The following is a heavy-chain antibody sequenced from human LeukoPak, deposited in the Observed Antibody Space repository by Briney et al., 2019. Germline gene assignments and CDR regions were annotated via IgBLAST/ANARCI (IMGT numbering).Heavy chain of an antibody. Sequence: SETLSLTCTVSGGSISSGSYYWSWIRQPAGKGLEWIGSIYYSGSTYYNPSLKSRVTISVDTSKNQFSLKLSSVTAADTAVYYCASDEYYYDSSGYYPTRWGQGTMVTVSS. CDR3: ASDEYYYDSSGYYPTR. V-gene: IGHV4-39*07. J-gene: IGHJ3*01. D-gene: IGHD3-22*01. CDR2: IYYSGST. CDR1: GGSISSGSYY.